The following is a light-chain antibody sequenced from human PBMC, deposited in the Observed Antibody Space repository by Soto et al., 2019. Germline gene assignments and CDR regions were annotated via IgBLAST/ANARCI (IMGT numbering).Light chain of an antibody. CDR2: SNN. CDR3: AAWDDSLNGQWV. Sequence: QSVLTQPPSASGTPGQRVTISCSGSSSNIGSSTVNWYQQLPGTAPKLLIYSNNQRPSGVPDRFSGSKSGTSASLAISGLQSEDEADYYCAAWDDSLNGQWVFGGGTKLTVL. J-gene: IGLJ3*02. V-gene: IGLV1-44*01. CDR1: SSNIGSST.